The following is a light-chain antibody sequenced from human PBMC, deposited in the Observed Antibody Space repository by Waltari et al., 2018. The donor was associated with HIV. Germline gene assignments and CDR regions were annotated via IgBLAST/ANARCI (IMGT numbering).Light chain of an antibody. CDR2: YVS. CDR1: SSDLTYYNS. CDR3: TSYISSSTPV. V-gene: IGLV2-14*01. J-gene: IGLJ3*02. Sequence: QSALTQPASVSGSPGQSITISCTGTSSDLTYYNSVSWYQHHPGKAPNVIIYYVSNRPSGVSHLFSGSKSGHTASLTISGLQAEDEADYFCTSYISSSTPVFGGGTKLTVL.